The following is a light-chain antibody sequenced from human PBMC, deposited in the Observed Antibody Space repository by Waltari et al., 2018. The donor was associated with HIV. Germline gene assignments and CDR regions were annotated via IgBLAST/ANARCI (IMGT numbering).Light chain of an antibody. CDR3: ATWDDSLSGSV. J-gene: IGLJ2*01. CDR1: SPHTRRTY. V-gene: IGLV1-47*01. CDR2: RNN. Sequence: QSVLPQPPSPSGTPGQRVTISCSGTSPHTRRTYVYWYQHLPGTAPTLLIYRNNQRPSGVPDRFSGSKSGTSASLAISGLRSEDEADYYCATWDDSLSGSVFGGGTKLTVL.